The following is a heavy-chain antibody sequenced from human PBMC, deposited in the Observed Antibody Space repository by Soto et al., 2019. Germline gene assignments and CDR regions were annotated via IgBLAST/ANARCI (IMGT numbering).Heavy chain of an antibody. CDR2: IYWDDDK. Sequence: QITLKESGPTLVKPTQTLTLTCTFSGFSLSTSGVGVGWIRQPPGKALEWLALIYWDDDKRYSPSLKSRLTITKDTSKNQVVLTMTNMDPVDTATYYCAHRRGGRVATIYFDYWGQGTLVTVSS. D-gene: IGHD5-12*01. J-gene: IGHJ4*02. CDR3: AHRRGGRVATIYFDY. V-gene: IGHV2-5*02. CDR1: GFSLSTSGVG.